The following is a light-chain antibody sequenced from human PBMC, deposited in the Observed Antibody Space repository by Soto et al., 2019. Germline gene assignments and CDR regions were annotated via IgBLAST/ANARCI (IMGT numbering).Light chain of an antibody. J-gene: IGKJ3*01. Sequence: DIVMTQSPDSLAVSLGERATINCKSSESVLYSSNNKNYLALYQQKPGQPPKLLIYWASTRESGVPDRFSGSGSGTDFTLTISSLQAEDVAVYYCQQYYSTPLTFGPGTKVDI. CDR2: WAS. V-gene: IGKV4-1*01. CDR1: ESVLYSSNNKNY. CDR3: QQYYSTPLT.